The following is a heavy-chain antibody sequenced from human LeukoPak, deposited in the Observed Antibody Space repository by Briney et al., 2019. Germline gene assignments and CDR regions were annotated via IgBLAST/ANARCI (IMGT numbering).Heavy chain of an antibody. D-gene: IGHD6-13*01. Sequence: GGSLRLSCAAAGFTFSNYYMSWIRQAPGNGLEWVSYISSSSSYTNYADSVKSRFTNSRDNAKNSLYLQMNSLRAEDTAVYYCARVSSRAAAGTYVYWGEGGLVAVSS. V-gene: IGHV3-11*06. J-gene: IGHJ4*02. CDR3: ARVSSRAAAGTYVY. CDR2: ISSSSSYT. CDR1: GFTFSNYY.